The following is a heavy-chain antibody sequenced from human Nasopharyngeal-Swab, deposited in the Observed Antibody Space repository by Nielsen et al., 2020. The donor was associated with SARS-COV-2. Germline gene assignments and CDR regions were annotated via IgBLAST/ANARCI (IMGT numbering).Heavy chain of an antibody. Sequence: CQAPGKGLEWIGSIYYSGSTNYNPSLKSRVTISVDTSKNQFSLKLSSVTAADTAVYYCARALGSIAARPRFDPWGQGTLVTVSS. D-gene: IGHD6-6*01. CDR2: IYYSGST. CDR3: ARALGSIAARPRFDP. J-gene: IGHJ5*02. V-gene: IGHV4-39*07.